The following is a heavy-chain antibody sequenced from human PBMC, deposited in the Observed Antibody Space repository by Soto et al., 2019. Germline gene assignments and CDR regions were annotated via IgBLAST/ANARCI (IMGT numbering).Heavy chain of an antibody. CDR3: ARDPYGDYYFDF. D-gene: IGHD4-17*01. CDR1: QFTFRSYQ. CDR2: IKEDGSEK. J-gene: IGHJ4*02. Sequence: GGSLRLSCAASQFTFRSYQMTWVRQAPGKGLEWVATIKEDGSEKYYVDSVRGRFSIFRDNAKNSLYLQMNSLRAEDTGVYYCARDPYGDYYFDFWGQGTPVTVSS. V-gene: IGHV3-7*01.